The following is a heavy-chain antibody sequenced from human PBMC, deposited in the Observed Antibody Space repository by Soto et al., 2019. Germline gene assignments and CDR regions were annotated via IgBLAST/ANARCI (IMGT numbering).Heavy chain of an antibody. D-gene: IGHD3-3*01. CDR1: GFTFSSYE. Sequence: GGSLRLSCAASGFTFSSYEMNWVRQAPGKGLEWVSYISSGGTTIYYADSVKGRFTISRDKAKNSLDLQMHSLRADDTAIAYCARALDFWSCYLSDWGQGTLVTVSS. CDR2: ISSGGTTI. V-gene: IGHV3-48*03. J-gene: IGHJ4*02. CDR3: ARALDFWSCYLSD.